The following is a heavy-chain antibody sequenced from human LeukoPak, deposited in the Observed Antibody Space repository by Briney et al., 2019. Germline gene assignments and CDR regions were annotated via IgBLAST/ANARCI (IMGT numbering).Heavy chain of an antibody. CDR2: IIPIFGTA. CDR1: GGTFSSYA. Sequence: ASVKVSCKASGGTFSSYAISWVRQAPGQGLEWMGGIIPIFGTANYAQKFQGRVTITADESTSTAYMELSSLRSEDTAVYYCAGYCSSTSCSHSRLYYFDYWGQGTLVTVSS. CDR3: AGYCSSTSCSHSRLYYFDY. V-gene: IGHV1-69*13. J-gene: IGHJ4*02. D-gene: IGHD2-2*01.